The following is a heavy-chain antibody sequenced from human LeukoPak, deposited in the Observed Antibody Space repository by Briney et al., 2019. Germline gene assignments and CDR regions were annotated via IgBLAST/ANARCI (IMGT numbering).Heavy chain of an antibody. V-gene: IGHV3-21*01. D-gene: IGHD2-15*01. CDR2: IIGSSTYI. Sequence: GGSLRLSCAASGFTFSGYTMNWVRQAPGKGLEWVSSIIGSSTYIYYADSVKGRFTISRDSAKNSLYLQMNSLRAEDTAVYYCARGGGYFDYWGQGTLVTASS. J-gene: IGHJ4*02. CDR1: GFTFSGYT. CDR3: ARGGGYFDY.